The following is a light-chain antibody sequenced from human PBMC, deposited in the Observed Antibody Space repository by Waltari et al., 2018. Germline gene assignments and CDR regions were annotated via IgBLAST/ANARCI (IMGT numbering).Light chain of an antibody. CDR3: CSQSSYNGVI. CDR1: SSDVGGDDS. Sequence: QSALSQPASVSGSPGQSITISCTGSSSDVGGDDSVSWYQDHPGQAPKVIIYDVNHRPSGVSDRLPGSKSGNTASLTISGLQAEDEANYYCCSQSSYNGVIFGGGTKLTVL. J-gene: IGLJ2*01. CDR2: DVN. V-gene: IGLV2-14*03.